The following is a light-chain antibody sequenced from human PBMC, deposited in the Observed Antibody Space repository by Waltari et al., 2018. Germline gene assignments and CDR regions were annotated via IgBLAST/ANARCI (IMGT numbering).Light chain of an antibody. V-gene: IGKV3-15*01. CDR2: GAS. J-gene: IGKJ1*01. Sequence: EIVLTQSPATLSVSPGESATLSCTASQSASSTLAWYQQKPGQAPRLLIYGASTRATGIPARFSGSGSGTEFTLTISSLQSEDFAVYYCQQYNNWPRGTFGQGTKVEIK. CDR3: QQYNNWPRGT. CDR1: QSASST.